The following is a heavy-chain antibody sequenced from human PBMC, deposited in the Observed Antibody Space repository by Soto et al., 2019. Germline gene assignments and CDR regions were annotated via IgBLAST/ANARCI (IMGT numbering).Heavy chain of an antibody. J-gene: IGHJ6*02. CDR2: ISSSSSYI. Sequence: GGSLRLSCAASGFTFSSYSMNWARQSPGKGLEWVSSISSSSSYIYYADSVKGRFTISRDNAKNSLYLQMNSLRAEDTAVYYCAREGDSTTIYYYYGMDVWGQGTTVTVSS. CDR1: GFTFSSYS. D-gene: IGHD3-9*01. V-gene: IGHV3-21*01. CDR3: AREGDSTTIYYYYGMDV.